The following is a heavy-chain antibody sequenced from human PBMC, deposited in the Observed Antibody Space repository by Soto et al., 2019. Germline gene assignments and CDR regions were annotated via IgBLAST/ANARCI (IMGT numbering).Heavy chain of an antibody. D-gene: IGHD2-2*01. Sequence: GGSLRLSCAASGFTFSSYGMHWVRQAPGKGLEWVAVISYDGSNKYYADSVKGRFTISRDNSKNTLYLQMNSLRAEDTAVYYCAREGALVVPAAMPTGPHDALDIWGQGTMVTVSS. CDR2: ISYDGSNK. CDR3: AREGALVVPAAMPTGPHDALDI. V-gene: IGHV3-30*03. CDR1: GFTFSSYG. J-gene: IGHJ3*02.